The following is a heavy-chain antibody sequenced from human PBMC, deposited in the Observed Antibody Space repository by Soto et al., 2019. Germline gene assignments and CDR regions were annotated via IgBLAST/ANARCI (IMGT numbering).Heavy chain of an antibody. CDR1: GDTFSRYR. J-gene: IGHJ5*02. Sequence: QVQLVQSGAEVKKPGSSVRVSCRASGDTFSRYRFNWVRQAPGQGLEWMGRIIAMHGITNYAQKFRGRVTFTADKSTSTVYMELSSLTSEDTAVYFCARDVPHCNYGVCPFDPWGQGTLVTVSS. CDR3: ARDVPHCNYGVCPFDP. V-gene: IGHV1-69*04. D-gene: IGHD2-8*01. CDR2: IIAMHGIT.